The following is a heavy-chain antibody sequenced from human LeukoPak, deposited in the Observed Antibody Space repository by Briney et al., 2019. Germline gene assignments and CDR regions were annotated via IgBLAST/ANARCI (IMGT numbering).Heavy chain of an antibody. CDR1: GYTFTSYD. Sequence: ASVKVSCKASGYTFTSYDINWVRQATGQGLEWMGWMNPNSGNTGYAQKFQGRVTMTRNTSISTAYMELSSLRSGDTAVYYCARAPPARRYCSSTSCYPNRFDPWGQGTLVTVSS. D-gene: IGHD2-2*01. J-gene: IGHJ5*02. CDR3: ARAPPARRYCSSTSCYPNRFDP. CDR2: MNPNSGNT. V-gene: IGHV1-8*01.